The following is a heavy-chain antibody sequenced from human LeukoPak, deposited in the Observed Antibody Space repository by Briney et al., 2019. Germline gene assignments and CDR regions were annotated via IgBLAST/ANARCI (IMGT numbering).Heavy chain of an antibody. J-gene: IGHJ4*02. D-gene: IGHD1-26*01. CDR3: ARHISSGGTYAHFDY. V-gene: IGHV4-59*08. CDR2: IHYSGST. Sequence: SETLSLTCTVSGSMYNYYWSWIRQPPGKGLEWIGYIHYSGSTNYNPSLKSRVTMSLDTSKNQVSLKLNSVTAADTVVYYCARHISSGGTYAHFDYWGQGTLVTVSS. CDR1: GSMYNYY.